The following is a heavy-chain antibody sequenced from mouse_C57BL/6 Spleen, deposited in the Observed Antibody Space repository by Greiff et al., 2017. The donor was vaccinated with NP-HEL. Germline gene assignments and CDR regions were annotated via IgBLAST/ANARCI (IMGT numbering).Heavy chain of an antibody. CDR3: ARGARLRPDFAY. V-gene: IGHV1-82*01. CDR2: IYPGDGDT. J-gene: IGHJ3*01. CDR1: GYAFSSSW. Sequence: VQLQESGPELVKPGASVKISCKASGYAFSSSWMNWVKQRPGKGLEWIGRIYPGDGDTNYNGKFKGKATLTADKSSSTAYMHLSSLTSEDSAVYFCARGARLRPDFAYWGQGTLVTVS. D-gene: IGHD2-4*01.